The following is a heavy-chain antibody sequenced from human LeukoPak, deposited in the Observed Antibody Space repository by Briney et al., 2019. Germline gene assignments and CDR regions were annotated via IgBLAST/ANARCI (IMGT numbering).Heavy chain of an antibody. CDR3: ATNAAYSSSWYYYYYMDV. Sequence: GGSLRLSCAASGFTFSSYGMHWVRQAPGKGLEWVAFIRYDGSSKYYADSVKGRFTISRDNSKNTLYLQMNSLRAEDTAVYYCATNAAYSSSWYYYYYMDVWGKGTTVTISS. J-gene: IGHJ6*03. CDR1: GFTFSSYG. V-gene: IGHV3-30*02. D-gene: IGHD6-13*01. CDR2: IRYDGSSK.